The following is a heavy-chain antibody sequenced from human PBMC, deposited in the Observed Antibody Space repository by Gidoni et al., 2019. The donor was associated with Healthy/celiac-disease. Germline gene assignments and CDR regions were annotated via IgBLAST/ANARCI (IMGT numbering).Heavy chain of an antibody. CDR2: ISSSSSTI. V-gene: IGHV3-48*02. Sequence: EVQLVESGVGLVQPGGSLRLSCAASGFTFSSDSMNWVRQAPGKGLEWVSYISSSSSTIYYADSVKGRFTISRDNAKNSLYLQMNSLRDEDTAVYYCAREGGAVAGPLFDYWGQGTLVTVSS. CDR1: GFTFSSDS. J-gene: IGHJ4*02. D-gene: IGHD6-19*01. CDR3: AREGGAVAGPLFDY.